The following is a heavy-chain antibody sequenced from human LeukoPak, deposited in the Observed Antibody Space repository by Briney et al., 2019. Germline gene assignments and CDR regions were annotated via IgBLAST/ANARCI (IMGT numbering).Heavy chain of an antibody. CDR1: GYTFTGYY. Sequence: ASVKVSCKASGYTFTGYYMHWVRQAPGQGLEWIGWINPNSGGTNYAQKCHGRVTMTRDTSISTAYMELSRLRSDDTAVYYCARDGAAGAFDIWGQGTMVTVSS. V-gene: IGHV1-2*02. CDR2: INPNSGGT. D-gene: IGHD1-14*01. J-gene: IGHJ3*02. CDR3: ARDGAAGAFDI.